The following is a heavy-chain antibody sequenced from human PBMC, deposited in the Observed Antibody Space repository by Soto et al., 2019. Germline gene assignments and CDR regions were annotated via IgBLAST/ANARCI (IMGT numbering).Heavy chain of an antibody. CDR2: IDPADSET. CDR1: VYNFITYW. J-gene: IGHJ6*02. V-gene: IGHV5-51*01. D-gene: IGHD5-12*01. Sequence: PGESLKISGKGSVYNFITYWIAWVRQKPGKGLEWMGIIDPADSETKYSPSFQGQVTISVDKSINTAYLQWSSLKASDTAMYYCARLGQGGYVQGMDVWGQGTTVTVSS. CDR3: ARLGQGGYVQGMDV.